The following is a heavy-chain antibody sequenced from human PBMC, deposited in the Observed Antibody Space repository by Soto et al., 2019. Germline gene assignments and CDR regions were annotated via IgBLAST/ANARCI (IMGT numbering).Heavy chain of an antibody. CDR1: GGSISSSSYY. CDR3: ARGGETYYDFWSGFSPIDY. CDR2: IFYSDNT. J-gene: IGHJ4*02. Sequence: SETLSLTCTVSGGSISSSSYYWGWVRQSPGKGLEWIGYIFYSDNTNYNPSLKSRVTISVDTSKNQFSLKLTSVTAADTAVYFCARGGETYYDFWSGFSPIDYRGQGALVTVSS. D-gene: IGHD3-3*01. V-gene: IGHV4-61*05.